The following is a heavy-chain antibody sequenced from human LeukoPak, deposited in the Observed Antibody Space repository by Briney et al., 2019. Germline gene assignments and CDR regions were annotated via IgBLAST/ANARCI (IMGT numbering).Heavy chain of an antibody. D-gene: IGHD3-16*01. J-gene: IGHJ5*02. V-gene: IGHV4-39*01. CDR3: ARQGSMTRRGYWLDP. Sequence: SETLSLTCTVSGASINTTNFYWAWIRQPPGKGLESIGNIHYTGRTYSNASLNSRVTISVDTSKNQFSLKLTSVSAADTADCARQGSMTRRGYWLDPWGRGTLVIVSS. CDR2: IHYTGRT. CDR1: GASINTTNFY.